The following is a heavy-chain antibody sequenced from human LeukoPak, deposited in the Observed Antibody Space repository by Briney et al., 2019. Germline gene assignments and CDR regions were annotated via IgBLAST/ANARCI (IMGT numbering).Heavy chain of an antibody. D-gene: IGHD1-26*01. CDR1: GYTFSNYG. Sequence: ASVKVSFKASGYTFSNYGISLVRQAPGPGIEWMAWISAYHGNTNYAQKFQGRVTMTTDTSTSTALMELRSLRSDDTAGYYCARARGRSGSGSYPGYFDLWGRGTLVTVSS. CDR3: ARARGRSGSGSYPGYFDL. CDR2: ISAYHGNT. J-gene: IGHJ2*01. V-gene: IGHV1-18*01.